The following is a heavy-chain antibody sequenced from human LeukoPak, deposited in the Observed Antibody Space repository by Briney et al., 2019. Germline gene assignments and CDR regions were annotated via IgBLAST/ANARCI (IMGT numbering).Heavy chain of an antibody. Sequence: GGSLRLSCAASGFTFSSYWMSWVRQAPGKGLEWVANIKQDGSEKYYVDSVKGRFTISRDNAKNSLYLQMNSLRAEDTAVYYCARGTDIVVVPAALKYYYGMDVWGQGTTVTVSS. CDR2: IKQDGSEK. J-gene: IGHJ6*02. D-gene: IGHD2-2*01. V-gene: IGHV3-7*01. CDR3: ARGTDIVVVPAALKYYYGMDV. CDR1: GFTFSSYW.